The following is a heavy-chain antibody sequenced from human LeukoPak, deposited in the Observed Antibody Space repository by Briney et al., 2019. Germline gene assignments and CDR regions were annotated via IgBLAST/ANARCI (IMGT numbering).Heavy chain of an antibody. Sequence: PGGSLSLSCAASGFSVSSNYMSWVRQAPGKGLEWVSVIYRGGTIYYADSVRGRFTISRDNSKNTLYLQMNSLRAEDTAVYYCGGGDGHNHGDYWGQGTLVTVSS. D-gene: IGHD5-24*01. J-gene: IGHJ4*02. CDR3: GGGDGHNHGDY. CDR2: IYRGGTI. CDR1: GFSVSSNY. V-gene: IGHV3-53*01.